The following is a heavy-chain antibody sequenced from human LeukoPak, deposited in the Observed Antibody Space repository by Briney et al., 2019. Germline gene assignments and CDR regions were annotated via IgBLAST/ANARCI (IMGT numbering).Heavy chain of an antibody. CDR3: ARSGVGPPVTEPFDY. CDR1: GGSISPYY. D-gene: IGHD3-10*01. V-gene: IGHV4-59*01. CDR2: IFYSGST. Sequence: SETLSLTCTVSGGSISPYYWSWIRQPPGKGLEWIGYIFYSGSTSYNPSLKSRVTISVDTSKNQFSLKLSSVTAADTAVYYCARSGVGPPVTEPFDYWGQGTLVIVFS. J-gene: IGHJ4*02.